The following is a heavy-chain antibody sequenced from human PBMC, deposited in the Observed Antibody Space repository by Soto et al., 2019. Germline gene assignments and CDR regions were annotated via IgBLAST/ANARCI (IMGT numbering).Heavy chain of an antibody. V-gene: IGHV3-21*01. Sequence: PGGSLRLSCAASGFTFSSYSMNWVRQAPGKGLEWVSSISSSSSYIYYADSVKGRFTISRDNAKNSLYLQMNSLRAEDTAVYYCARDSGIQYYDFWSGYYYMDVWGKGTTVTVSS. J-gene: IGHJ6*03. CDR3: ARDSGIQYYDFWSGYYYMDV. CDR2: ISSSSSYI. CDR1: GFTFSSYS. D-gene: IGHD3-3*01.